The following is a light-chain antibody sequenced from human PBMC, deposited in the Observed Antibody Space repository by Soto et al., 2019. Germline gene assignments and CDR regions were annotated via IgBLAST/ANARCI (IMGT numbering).Light chain of an antibody. Sequence: ETVMTQSPATLSVSPGERATLSCRASQSVSSNLAWYQQKPGQAPRLLIYGASTRATGLPDRFSGSGSGTEFSLTISRLEPEDFAVYYCQQYGSSPRFTFGPGTKVD. CDR3: QQYGSSPRFT. V-gene: IGKV3-15*01. CDR2: GAS. CDR1: QSVSSN. J-gene: IGKJ3*01.